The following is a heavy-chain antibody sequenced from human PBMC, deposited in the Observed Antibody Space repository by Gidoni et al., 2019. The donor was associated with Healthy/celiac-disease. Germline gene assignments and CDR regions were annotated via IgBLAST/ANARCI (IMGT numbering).Heavy chain of an antibody. D-gene: IGHD6-13*01. Sequence: ALEWLALIYWDDDKRYSPSLKSRLTITKDTSKNQVVLTMTNMDPVDTATYYCAHTQQVDIAAAVTGFDPWGQGTLVTVSS. CDR2: IYWDDDK. J-gene: IGHJ5*02. CDR3: AHTQQVDIAAAVTGFDP. V-gene: IGHV2-5*02.